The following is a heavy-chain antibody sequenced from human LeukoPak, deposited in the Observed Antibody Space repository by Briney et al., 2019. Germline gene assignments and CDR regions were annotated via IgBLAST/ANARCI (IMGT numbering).Heavy chain of an antibody. CDR3: AIHYTEDIVVGPAASPETRNNWFDP. CDR1: AYSISSGYY. V-gene: IGHV4-38-2*02. Sequence: SETLSLTCTVSAYSISSGYYWGWIRQPPGKGLEWIGSIYHSGRTYYNPSLKSRVTISVDTSKNQFSLKLKSVTAADTALYYCAIHYTEDIVVGPAASPETRNNWFDPWGQGTLVTVSS. J-gene: IGHJ5*02. CDR2: IYHSGRT. D-gene: IGHD2-2*01.